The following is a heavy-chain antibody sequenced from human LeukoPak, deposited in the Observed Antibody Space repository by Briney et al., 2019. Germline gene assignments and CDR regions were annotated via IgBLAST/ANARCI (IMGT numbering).Heavy chain of an antibody. D-gene: IGHD6-19*01. CDR2: IYSGGST. J-gene: IGHJ4*02. CDR1: GFTVSSNY. Sequence: GGSLRLSCAASGFTVSSNYMSWVRQAPGKGLEWVSVIYSGGSTYYADSVKGRFTISRDNSKNTLYLQMNSLRAEDTAVYYCARDKSSIAVAEHDYWGQGTLVTVSS. V-gene: IGHV3-53*05. CDR3: ARDKSSIAVAEHDY.